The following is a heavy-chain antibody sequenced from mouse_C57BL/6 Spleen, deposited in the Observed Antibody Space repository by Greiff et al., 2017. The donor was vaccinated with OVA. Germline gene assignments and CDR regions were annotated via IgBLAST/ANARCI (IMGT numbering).Heavy chain of an antibody. CDR3: ARSSPYWYFDV. CDR1: GFTFSDYY. Sequence: DVHLVESEGGLVQPGRSMKLSCTASGFTFSDYYMAWVRQVPEKGLEWVANINYDGSSTYYLDSLKSRFIISRDNAKNILYLQMSSLKSEDTATYYCARSSPYWYFDVWGTGTTVTVSS. V-gene: IGHV5-16*01. CDR2: INYDGSST. J-gene: IGHJ1*03.